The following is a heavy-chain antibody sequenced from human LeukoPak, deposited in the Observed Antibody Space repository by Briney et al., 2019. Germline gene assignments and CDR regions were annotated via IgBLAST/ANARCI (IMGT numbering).Heavy chain of an antibody. CDR1: GFTFSNAW. CDR3: TTEGGAYDILTGYYKVYY. V-gene: IGHV3-15*01. Sequence: GGSLRLSCAASGFTFSNAWMSWVRQAPGKGLEWDGRIKSKTDGGTTDSAAPVKGRFTISRDDSKNTLYLQMNSLKTEDTSVFYFTTEGGAYDILTGYYKVYYWGQGTLVTVSS. J-gene: IGHJ4*02. CDR2: IKSKTDGGTT. D-gene: IGHD3-9*01.